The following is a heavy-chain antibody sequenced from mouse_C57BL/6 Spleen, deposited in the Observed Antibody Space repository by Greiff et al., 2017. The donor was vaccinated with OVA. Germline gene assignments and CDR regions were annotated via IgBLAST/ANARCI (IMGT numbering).Heavy chain of an antibody. CDR2: ISSGGSYT. J-gene: IGHJ3*01. V-gene: IGHV5-6*01. D-gene: IGHD2-4*01. Sequence: VESGGDLVKPGGSLKLSCAASGFTFSSYGMSWVRQTPDKRLEWVATISSGGSYTYYPDSVKGRFTISRDNAKNTLYLQMSSLKSEDTAMYYCARLRLGGFAYWGQGTLVTVSA. CDR1: GFTFSSYG. CDR3: ARLRLGGFAY.